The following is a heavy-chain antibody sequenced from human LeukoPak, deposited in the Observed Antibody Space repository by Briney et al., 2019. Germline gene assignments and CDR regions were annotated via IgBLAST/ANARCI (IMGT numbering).Heavy chain of an antibody. D-gene: IGHD4-17*01. J-gene: IGHJ4*02. CDR1: GYTFTSYG. Sequence: ASVKVSCKASGYTFTSYGISWVRQAPGQGLEWMGWISAYNGITNYAQKLQGRVTMTTDTSTSTAYMELRSLRSDDTAVYYCARDHRYGDHFDNWGQGTLVTASS. V-gene: IGHV1-18*01. CDR3: ARDHRYGDHFDN. CDR2: ISAYNGIT.